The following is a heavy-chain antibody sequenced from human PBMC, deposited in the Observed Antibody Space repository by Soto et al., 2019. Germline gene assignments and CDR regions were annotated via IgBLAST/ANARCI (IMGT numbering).Heavy chain of an antibody. CDR3: ARGALGAVAGRWFDP. D-gene: IGHD6-19*01. Sequence: KPSETLSLTCAVSGYSISSGYYWGWIRQPPGKGLEWIGSIYHSGSTYYNPSLKSRVTISVDTSKNQFSLKLSSVTAADTAVYYCARGALGAVAGRWFDPWGQGTLVTVSS. CDR2: IYHSGST. J-gene: IGHJ5*02. CDR1: GYSISSGYY. V-gene: IGHV4-38-2*01.